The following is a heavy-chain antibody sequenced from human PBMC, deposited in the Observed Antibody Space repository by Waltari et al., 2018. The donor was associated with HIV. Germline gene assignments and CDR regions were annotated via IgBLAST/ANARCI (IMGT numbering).Heavy chain of an antibody. CDR2: MNPNSGNT. Sequence: QVQLVQSGAAVKKPGASVNGSCQASGYTFTSYNINWVRKATGQGLEWMGWMNPNSGNTGYAQKFQGRVTMTRNTSISTAYMELSGLRSEDTAVYYCARRYDSGTNIAGYWGQGTLVTVSS. CDR3: ARRYDSGTNIAGY. J-gene: IGHJ4*02. CDR1: GYTFTSYN. V-gene: IGHV1-8*01. D-gene: IGHD3-10*01.